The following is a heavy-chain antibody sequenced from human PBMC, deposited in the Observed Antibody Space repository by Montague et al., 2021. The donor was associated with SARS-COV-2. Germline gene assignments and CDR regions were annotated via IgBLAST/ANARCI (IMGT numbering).Heavy chain of an antibody. J-gene: IGHJ4*02. D-gene: IGHD2-2*01. CDR1: GDSVSSNLAT. V-gene: IGHV6-1*01. CDR3: ARIPVGSKYYFDF. CDR2: TYYRSKWYN. Sequence: RAISGDSVSSNLATWNWIRRAPSRGREWLGRTYYRSKWYNDYAESVKSRITIDPDTSKHQFSLHLNSVTPEDTAVYYCARIPVGSKYYFDFWGQGTLVTVSS.